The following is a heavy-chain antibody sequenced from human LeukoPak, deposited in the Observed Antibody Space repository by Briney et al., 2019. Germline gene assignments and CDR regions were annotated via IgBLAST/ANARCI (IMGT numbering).Heavy chain of an antibody. CDR2: IGSSSSYI. V-gene: IGHV3-21*01. CDR1: GFTLSSYS. CDR3: ASFIAAAGEPHYYYGMDV. D-gene: IGHD6-13*01. J-gene: IGHJ6*02. Sequence: GGSLSLSCAVSGFTLSSYSMNWVRQAPGKGREWVSSIGSSSSYIYHADSVKGRFTISRDNAKNSLYLQMNSLRAEDTAVYYCASFIAAAGEPHYYYGMDVWGQGTTVTVSS.